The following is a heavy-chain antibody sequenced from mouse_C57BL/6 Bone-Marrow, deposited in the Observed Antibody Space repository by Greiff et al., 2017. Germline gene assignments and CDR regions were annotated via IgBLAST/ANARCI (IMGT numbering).Heavy chain of an antibody. CDR1: GYTFTSYG. D-gene: IGHD2-4*01. CDR2: IYPRSGNT. CDR3: ARSTMITTWGYYAMDY. J-gene: IGHJ4*01. Sequence: QVQLQQSGAELARPGASVKLSCKASGYTFTSYGISWVKQRTGQGLEWIGEIYPRSGNTYYNEKFKGKATLTADKSSSTAYMELRSLTSEDSAVYFCARSTMITTWGYYAMDYWGQGTSVTVSS. V-gene: IGHV1-81*01.